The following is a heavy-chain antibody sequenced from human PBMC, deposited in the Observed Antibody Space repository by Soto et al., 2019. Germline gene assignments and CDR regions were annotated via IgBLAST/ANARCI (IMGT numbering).Heavy chain of an antibody. D-gene: IGHD1-26*01. CDR2: ISGYDGRT. J-gene: IGHJ5*02. V-gene: IGHV1-18*01. CDR3: ARDWDDIRHIKCFDP. Sequence: QLVQSGVEVKKPGASVRVSCKASGYTFINYGISWERQAPGQGLEWMGWISGYDGRTNYAQRFQGRVTMTTDTSTNTAYMERTSLTSVDSAVYYYARDWDDIRHIKCFDPWGQGTLVTVSS. CDR1: GYTFINYG.